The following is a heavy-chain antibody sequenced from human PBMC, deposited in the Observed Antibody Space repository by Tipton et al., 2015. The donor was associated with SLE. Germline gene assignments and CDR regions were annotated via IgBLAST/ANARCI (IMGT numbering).Heavy chain of an antibody. J-gene: IGHJ3*02. Sequence: TLSLTCTVSGGSISRGSYYWSWIRQPAGKGLEWIGRISTSGSTHYNPSLKSRVAMSLGTSKNQFSLNLTSVTAADTAVYYCVRELDTFEIWGPGTMVTVSS. CDR2: ISTSGST. V-gene: IGHV4-61*02. CDR3: VRELDTFEI. CDR1: GGSISRGSYY.